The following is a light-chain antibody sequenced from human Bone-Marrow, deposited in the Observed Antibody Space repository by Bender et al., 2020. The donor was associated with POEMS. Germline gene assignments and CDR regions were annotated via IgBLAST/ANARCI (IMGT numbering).Light chain of an antibody. CDR3: CSYAGTPYV. CDR2: EVT. J-gene: IGLJ1*01. V-gene: IGLV2-23*02. CDR1: STDVGSYNI. Sequence: QSALTQPASVFGSPGQSITISCTGISTDVGSYNIVFWYQQHPGKAPKLMIYEVTKRPSGVSNRFAGSKSANTASLAISGLQAEDAADDYCCSYAGTPYVFGTGTKVTVL.